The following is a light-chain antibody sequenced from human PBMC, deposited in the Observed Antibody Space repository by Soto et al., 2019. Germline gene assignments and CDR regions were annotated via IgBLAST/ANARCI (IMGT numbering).Light chain of an antibody. Sequence: DIQVTQSPSSVSASVGDRVTITCRASQGLVSWLAWYQQKPGKAPKLLLYAASSFQSGVPSRFSGSGSGTDFTLPISSLQPEDFATYYCQQTSSFPLTFGGGTKVEIK. CDR2: AAS. CDR3: QQTSSFPLT. J-gene: IGKJ4*01. CDR1: QGLVSW. V-gene: IGKV1-12*01.